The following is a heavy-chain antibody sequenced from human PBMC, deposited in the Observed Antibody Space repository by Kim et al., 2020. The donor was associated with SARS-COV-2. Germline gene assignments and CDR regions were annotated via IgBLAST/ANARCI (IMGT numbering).Heavy chain of an antibody. CDR2: ISSSSSTI. CDR1: GFTFSSYS. Sequence: GGSLRLSCAASGFTFSSYSMNWVRQAPGKGLEWVSYISSSSSTIYYADSVKGRFTISRDNAKNSLYLQMNSLRDEDTAVYYCARDIYPEPIRAFDYWGQGTLVTVSS. V-gene: IGHV3-48*02. D-gene: IGHD2-2*02. CDR3: ARDIYPEPIRAFDY. J-gene: IGHJ4*02.